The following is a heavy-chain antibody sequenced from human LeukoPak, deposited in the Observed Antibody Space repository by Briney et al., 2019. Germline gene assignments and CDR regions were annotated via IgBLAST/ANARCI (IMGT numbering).Heavy chain of an antibody. CDR3: ARRSSVNNPYYFDY. D-gene: IGHD1-14*01. J-gene: IGHJ4*02. Sequence: ASVKVSCKASGYTITAYFIHWVRQAPGQGLGWMGISNRSGVSASPAQKFQGRVTMTRDTSTSTLYMELSSLTSEDTAVYYCARRSSVNNPYYFDYWGQGTLVTVSS. CDR1: GYTITAYF. V-gene: IGHV1-46*01. CDR2: SNRSGVSA.